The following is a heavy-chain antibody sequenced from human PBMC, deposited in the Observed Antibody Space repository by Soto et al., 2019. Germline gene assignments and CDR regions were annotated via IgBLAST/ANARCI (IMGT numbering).Heavy chain of an antibody. CDR3: TRDGSSWPHFDY. CDR1: GDSVSSKSVG. J-gene: IGHJ4*02. Sequence: SQTLSLTCAISGDSVSSKSVGWNWIRQSPSRGLEWLGRTYYRSKWYTDYAVSVKSRIIINPDTSRNQFSLQLNSVTPDDTAVYYCTRDGSSWPHFDYWRQGTLVTVSS. D-gene: IGHD6-13*01. V-gene: IGHV6-1*01. CDR2: TYYRSKWYT.